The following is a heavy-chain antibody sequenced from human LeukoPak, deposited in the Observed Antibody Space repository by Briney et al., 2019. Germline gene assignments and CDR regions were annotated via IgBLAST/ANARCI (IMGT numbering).Heavy chain of an antibody. CDR1: GFTFSSYA. CDR3: AKGAIAYCGGDCYYFDY. J-gene: IGHJ4*02. D-gene: IGHD2-21*02. CDR2: ISGSGGST. Sequence: GGSLRLSCAASGFTFSSYAMSWVRQAPGKGVEGVSAISGSGGSTYYADSVKGRFTISRDNSRNTLYLQMNSLRAEDTAVYYCAKGAIAYCGGDCYYFDYWGQGTLVTVSS. V-gene: IGHV3-23*01.